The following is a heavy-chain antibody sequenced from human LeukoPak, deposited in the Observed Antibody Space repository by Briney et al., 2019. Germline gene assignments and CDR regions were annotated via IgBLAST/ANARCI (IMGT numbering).Heavy chain of an antibody. D-gene: IGHD3-3*01. J-gene: IGHJ4*02. CDR2: ISYHGSNK. V-gene: IGHV3-30-3*01. CDR1: GFTFSSYA. CDR3: ARGSILFGVVSLDY. Sequence: HTGRSLRLSCAASGFTFSSYAMHWVRQAPGKGLEWVAVISYHGSNKYYADSVKGRFTISRDNSKNTLYLQMNSLRAEDTAVYYCARGSILFGVVSLDYWGQGTLVTVSS.